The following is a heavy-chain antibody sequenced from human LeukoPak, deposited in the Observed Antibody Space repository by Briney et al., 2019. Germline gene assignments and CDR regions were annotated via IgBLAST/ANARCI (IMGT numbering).Heavy chain of an antibody. V-gene: IGHV3-30-3*01. Sequence: GGSLRLSCAASGFTFSSYAMHWVRQAPGKGLEWVAVISYDGSNKYYADSVKGRFTISRDNAKNSLYLQMNSLRAEDTAVYYCAKDRLIPQEAYDAFDIWGQGTMVTVSS. CDR1: GFTFSSYA. CDR2: ISYDGSNK. D-gene: IGHD2-2*02. CDR3: AKDRLIPQEAYDAFDI. J-gene: IGHJ3*02.